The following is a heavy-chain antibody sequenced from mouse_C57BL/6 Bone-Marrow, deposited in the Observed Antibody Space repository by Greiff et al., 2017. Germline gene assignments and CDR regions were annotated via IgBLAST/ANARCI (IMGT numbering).Heavy chain of an antibody. J-gene: IGHJ2*01. CDR3: ARLIATVVADY. CDR2: IYPGSGNP. D-gene: IGHD1-1*01. Sequence: VQLQQSGPELVKPGASVKISCKASGYSFTSYYIHWVKQRPGQGLEWIGWIYPGSGNPKYNEKFKGKATLTADTSSSTAYMQLSSLTSEDSAVYYCARLIATVVADYWGQGTTLTVSS. V-gene: IGHV1-66*01. CDR1: GYSFTSYY.